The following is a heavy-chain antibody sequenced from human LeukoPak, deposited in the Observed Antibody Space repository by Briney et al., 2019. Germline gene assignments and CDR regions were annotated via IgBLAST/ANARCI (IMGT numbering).Heavy chain of an antibody. J-gene: IGHJ4*02. CDR3: ASTDYYDSSGYYGFDY. V-gene: IGHV4-59*08. CDR2: IYYSGST. Sequence: SETLSLTCTVSGGSIGSYYWSWIRQPPGKGLEWIGYIYYSGSTNYNPSLKSRVTISVDTSKNQFSLKLSSVTAADTAVYYCASTDYYDSSGYYGFDYWGQGTLVTVSS. CDR1: GGSIGSYY. D-gene: IGHD3-22*01.